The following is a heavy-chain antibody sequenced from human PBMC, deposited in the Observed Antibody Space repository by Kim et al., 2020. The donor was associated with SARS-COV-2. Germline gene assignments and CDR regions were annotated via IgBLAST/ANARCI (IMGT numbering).Heavy chain of an antibody. D-gene: IGHD6-6*01. Sequence: SETLSLTCTVSGGSISSYYWSWIRQPPGKGLEWIGYIYYSGSTNYNPSLKSRVTISVDTSKNQFSLKLSSVTAADTAVYYCARGLAARLRIPFYFDYWGQGTLVTVSS. V-gene: IGHV4-59*13. CDR3: ARGLAARLRIPFYFDY. CDR1: GGSISSYY. J-gene: IGHJ4*02. CDR2: IYYSGST.